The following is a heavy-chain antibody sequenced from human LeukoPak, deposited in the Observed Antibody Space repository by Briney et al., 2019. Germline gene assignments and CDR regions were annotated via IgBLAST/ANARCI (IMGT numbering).Heavy chain of an antibody. CDR3: ARDGGGYYDSSGEWGDY. D-gene: IGHD3-22*01. CDR2: ISSSSSYI. CDR1: GFTFSSYW. J-gene: IGHJ4*02. V-gene: IGHV3-21*01. Sequence: NPGGSLRLSCAASGFTFSSYWMSWVRQAPGKGLEWVSSISSSSSYIYYADSVKGRFTISRDNAKNSLYLQMNSLRAEDTAVYYCARDGGGYYDSSGEWGDYWGQGTLVTVSS.